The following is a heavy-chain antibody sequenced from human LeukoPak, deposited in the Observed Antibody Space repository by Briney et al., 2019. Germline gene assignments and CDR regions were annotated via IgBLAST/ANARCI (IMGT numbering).Heavy chain of an antibody. CDR3: VRVGPGSYLDY. Sequence: PGGSLRLSCAASGFTFSSYGMHWVRQAPGKGLEWVAVIWYDGSNKYYADSVKGRFTISRDNSKSTLYLQMNSLRAEDTAVYYCVRVGPGSYLDYWGQGTLVTVSS. CDR2: IWYDGSNK. V-gene: IGHV3-33*01. J-gene: IGHJ4*02. D-gene: IGHD1-26*01. CDR1: GFTFSSYG.